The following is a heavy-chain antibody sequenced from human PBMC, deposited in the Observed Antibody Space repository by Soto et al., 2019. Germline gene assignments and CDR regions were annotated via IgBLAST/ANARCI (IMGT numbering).Heavy chain of an antibody. J-gene: IGHJ6*02. V-gene: IGHV1-18*01. D-gene: IGHD3-10*01. CDR1: CYTFTSYG. CDR2: ISAYNGNT. CDR3: ARGRVVRGVIEDYYYYGMDV. Sequence: GXSVKVSFKASCYTFTSYGISWVRQAPGQGLEWMGWISAYNGNTNYAQKLQGRVTMTTDTSTSTAYMELRSLRSDDTAVYYCARGRVVRGVIEDYYYYGMDVWGQGTTVTVSS.